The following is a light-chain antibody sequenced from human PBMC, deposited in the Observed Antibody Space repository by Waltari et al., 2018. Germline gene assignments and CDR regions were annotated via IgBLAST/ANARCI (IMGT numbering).Light chain of an antibody. CDR1: QGISSY. V-gene: IGKV1-8*01. CDR3: QQYYSYPRT. J-gene: IGKJ4*01. Sequence: AIRITQSPSSLSASTGDRVTITCRASQGISSYLAWYQQKPGKAPKLLIYATSTLQSGVPSRFSVSGSGTDFTLTISCLQSEDFATYYCQQYYSYPRTFGGGTKVEIK. CDR2: ATS.